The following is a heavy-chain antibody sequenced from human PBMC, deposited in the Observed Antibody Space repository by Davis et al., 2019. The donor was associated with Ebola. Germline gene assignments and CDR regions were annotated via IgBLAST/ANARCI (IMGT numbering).Heavy chain of an antibody. CDR3: AKSGLSFGVVKYHYGMDV. Sequence: HTGGSLRLSCAASGFPFSDYWMHWVRQAPGKGLMWVSRINSDESRTTYADSVKGRFTISRDNAKKTLYLQTNSLRAEDTAVYYCAKSGLSFGVVKYHYGMDVWGKGTTVTVSS. CDR1: GFPFSDYW. J-gene: IGHJ6*04. V-gene: IGHV3-74*01. D-gene: IGHD3-3*01. CDR2: INSDESRT.